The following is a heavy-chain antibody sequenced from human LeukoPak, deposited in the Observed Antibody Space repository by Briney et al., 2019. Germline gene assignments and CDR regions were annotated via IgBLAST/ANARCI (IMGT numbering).Heavy chain of an antibody. Sequence: ASVKVSCKASGGTFSSYPISWVRQAPGQGLEWMGGIIPIFGTANYAQKFQGRVTITADESTSTAYMELSSLRSEDTAVYYCAREGAYGDFTGVYWGQGTLVTVSS. CDR3: AREGAYGDFTGVY. J-gene: IGHJ4*02. V-gene: IGHV1-69*01. CDR2: IIPIFGTA. D-gene: IGHD4-17*01. CDR1: GGTFSSYP.